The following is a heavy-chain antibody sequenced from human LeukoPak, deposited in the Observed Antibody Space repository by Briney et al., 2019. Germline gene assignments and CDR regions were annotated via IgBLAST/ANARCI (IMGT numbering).Heavy chain of an antibody. V-gene: IGHV3-23*01. Sequence: GGSLRISCAASGFTFSNYATSWVRQTPGKGLEWVSGISAYGDSKYYADSVNGRFTISRDNSKNTLYLQMNSLRAEDTAVYYCAKARTDMFSLSWFDYWGQGTLVTVSS. J-gene: IGHJ4*02. CDR3: AKARTDMFSLSWFDY. CDR1: GFTFSNYA. CDR2: ISAYGDSK. D-gene: IGHD3-10*02.